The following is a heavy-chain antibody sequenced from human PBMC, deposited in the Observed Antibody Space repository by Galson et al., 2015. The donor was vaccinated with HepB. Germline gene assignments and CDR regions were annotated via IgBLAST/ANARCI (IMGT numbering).Heavy chain of an antibody. V-gene: IGHV4-4*02. CDR3: ARSLTTVFYFDH. CDR1: GGSINKDNW. CDR2: IYQTGST. Sequence: LSLTCAVSGGSINKDNWWSWVRQPPGKGLEWIGEIYQTGSTNYNPSLKSRVTISVDKSRNQFSLRLRSVTAADTAVYYCARSLTTVFYFDHWGPGILVTVSS. J-gene: IGHJ4*02. D-gene: IGHD4-17*01.